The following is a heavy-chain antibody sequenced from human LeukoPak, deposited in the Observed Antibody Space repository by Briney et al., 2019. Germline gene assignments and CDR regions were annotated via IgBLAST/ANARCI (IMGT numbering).Heavy chain of an antibody. CDR2: INPNSGGT. Sequence: SVKVSCKASGYTFTSYYMHWVRPAPGQGLEWMGWINPNSGGTNYAQKFQGRVTMTRDTSISTAYMELSRLRSDDTAVYYCARENGDYWTRNYYYGMDVWGQGTTVTVSS. CDR1: GYTFTSYY. J-gene: IGHJ6*02. D-gene: IGHD4-17*01. V-gene: IGHV1-2*02. CDR3: ARENGDYWTRNYYYGMDV.